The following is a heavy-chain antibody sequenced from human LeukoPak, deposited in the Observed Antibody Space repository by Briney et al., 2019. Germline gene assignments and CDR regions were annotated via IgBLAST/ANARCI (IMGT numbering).Heavy chain of an antibody. CDR1: GGSFSGYY. CDR3: AGEENYSDY. D-gene: IGHD2/OR15-2a*01. CDR2: INHSGST. Sequence: SETLSLTCAVYGGSFSGYYWSWIRQPPGKGLEWIGEINHSGSTNYNPSLKSRVTISVDTSKNQFSLKLSSVTAADTAVYYCAGEENYSDYWGQGTLVTVSS. V-gene: IGHV4-34*01. J-gene: IGHJ4*02.